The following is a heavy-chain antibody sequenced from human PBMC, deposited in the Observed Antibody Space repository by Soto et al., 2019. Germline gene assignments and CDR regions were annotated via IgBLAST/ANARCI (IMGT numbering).Heavy chain of an antibody. D-gene: IGHD1-1*01. V-gene: IGHV4-4*07. CDR1: GASISGFY. J-gene: IGHJ5*02. CDR3: VRDGTKTLRDWFDP. Sequence: SETLSLTCTVSGASISGFYWSWIRKSAGKGLEWIGRIYATGTTDYSPSLKSRVMMSVDTSKKQFSLKLRSVTAADTAVYYCVRDGTKTLRDWFDPWGQGISVTSPQ. CDR2: IYATGTT.